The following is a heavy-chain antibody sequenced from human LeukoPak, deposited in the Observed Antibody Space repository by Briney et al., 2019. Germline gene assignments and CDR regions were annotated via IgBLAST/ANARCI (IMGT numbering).Heavy chain of an antibody. CDR2: ISGSGGST. J-gene: IGHJ4*02. D-gene: IGHD5-12*01. Sequence: GGSLRLSCAASGFTFSSYAMSWVRQAPGKGLEWVSAISGSGGSTYYADSVKSRFTISRDNSKNTLYLQMNSLRAEDTAVYYCADRYSGYEGGDYWGQGTLVTVSS. CDR1: GFTFSSYA. V-gene: IGHV3-23*01. CDR3: ADRYSGYEGGDY.